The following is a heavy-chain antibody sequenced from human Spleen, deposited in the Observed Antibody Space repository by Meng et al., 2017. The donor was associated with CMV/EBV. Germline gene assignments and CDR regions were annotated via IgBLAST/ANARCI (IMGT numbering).Heavy chain of an antibody. CDR2: IRSKAFGGTT. CDR1: GFIFGHYA. J-gene: IGHJ4*02. Sequence: GGSLRLSCATSGFIFGHYAMSWVRQGPGKGLEWVGFIRSKAFGGTTEYAASVKGRFTISRDDSKSIAYLQLNSLKTEDTAVYYCARPSVGARPLKYFEYWGLGTLVTVSS. CDR3: ARPSVGARPLKYFEY. D-gene: IGHD1-26*01. V-gene: IGHV3-49*04.